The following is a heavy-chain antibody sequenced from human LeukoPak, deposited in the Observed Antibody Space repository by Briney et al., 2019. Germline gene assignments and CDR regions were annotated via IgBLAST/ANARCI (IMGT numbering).Heavy chain of an antibody. CDR2: INQSGST. V-gene: IGHV4-34*01. CDR1: GGSFSGYY. Sequence: SETLSLTCAVYGGSFSGYYWNWIRQPPGKGLEWIGEINQSGSTNYNPSLKSRVTISVDTSKNQFSLKLSSVTAADTAVYYCARAKKPKGSCSGGSCYHYYYYMDVWGKGTTVTISS. CDR3: ARAKKPKGSCSGGSCYHYYYYMDV. D-gene: IGHD2-15*01. J-gene: IGHJ6*03.